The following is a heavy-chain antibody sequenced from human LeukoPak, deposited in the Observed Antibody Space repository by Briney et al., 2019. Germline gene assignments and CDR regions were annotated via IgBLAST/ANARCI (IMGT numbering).Heavy chain of an antibody. V-gene: IGHV3-48*04. D-gene: IGHD3-3*01. CDR1: GFTFSSYS. CDR3: ARAALLYRGWFDP. Sequence: GGSLRLSCAASGFTFSSYSMNWVRQAPGKGLEWVSYISSSGSTIYYADSVKGRFTISRDNAKNSLYLQMNSLRAEDTAVYYCARAALLYRGWFDPWGQGTLVTVSS. CDR2: ISSSGSTI. J-gene: IGHJ5*02.